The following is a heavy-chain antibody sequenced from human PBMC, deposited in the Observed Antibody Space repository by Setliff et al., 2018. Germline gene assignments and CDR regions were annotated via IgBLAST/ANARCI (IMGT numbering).Heavy chain of an antibody. D-gene: IGHD3-10*01. CDR1: GYTFTSYA. J-gene: IGHJ3*02. CDR3: ARDLLSGNAFDI. V-gene: IGHV1-3*01. Sequence: ASVKVSCKASGYTFTSYAMHWVRQAPGQRLEWMGWINAGNGNTKYSQKFQGRVTITRDTSASTAYMELSSLRSEDTAVYYCARDLLSGNAFDIWGQGTMVTVPS. CDR2: INAGNGNT.